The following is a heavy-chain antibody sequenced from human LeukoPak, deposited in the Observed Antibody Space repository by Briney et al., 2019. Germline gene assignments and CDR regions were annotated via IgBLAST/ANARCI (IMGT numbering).Heavy chain of an antibody. CDR2: IWYDGSNK. J-gene: IGHJ4*02. D-gene: IGHD3-9*01. Sequence: GGSLRLSCAASGFTFSSYGMHWVRQAPGKGLEWVAVIWYDGSNKYYADSVKGRFTISRDNSKNTLYLQMNSLRAEDTAVYYCARRGSTCDILTGYNPFDYWGQGTLVTVSS. V-gene: IGHV3-33*01. CDR3: ARRGSTCDILTGYNPFDY. CDR1: GFTFSSYG.